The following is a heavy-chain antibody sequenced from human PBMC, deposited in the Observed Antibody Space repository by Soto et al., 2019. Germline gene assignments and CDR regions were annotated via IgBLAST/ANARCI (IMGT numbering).Heavy chain of an antibody. CDR2: VYYRGTA. D-gene: IGHD1-20*01. V-gene: IGHV4-39*01. J-gene: IGHJ4*02. CDR1: AGSIFVPNVF. CDR3: ARITGRHLDY. Sequence: SLTCPFSAGSIFVPNVFWGWVRQPPGKGLEWIGNVYYRGTAYFSPSLATRVTFPVDTSKNQFSLTLYSVTAADTAVYYCARITGRHLDYWGLGILVTFS.